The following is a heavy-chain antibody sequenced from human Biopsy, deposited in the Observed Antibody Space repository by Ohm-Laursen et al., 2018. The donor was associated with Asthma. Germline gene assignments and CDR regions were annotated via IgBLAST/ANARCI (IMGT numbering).Heavy chain of an antibody. CDR2: ISYDGREK. V-gene: IGHV3-30*03. D-gene: IGHD2-15*01. CDR3: GIVVAANPFQGDC. CDR1: GFAFGNYA. J-gene: IGHJ4*02. Sequence: SLRLSCTASGFAFGNYAMYWVRQAPGKGPEWVALISYDGREKGYADSVKGRFTISRDNSKNTVYLDISSLRIEDTAVFYCGIVVAANPFQGDCWGQGTLVTVSS.